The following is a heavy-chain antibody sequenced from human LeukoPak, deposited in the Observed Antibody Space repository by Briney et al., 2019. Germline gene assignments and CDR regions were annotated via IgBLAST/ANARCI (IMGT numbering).Heavy chain of an antibody. CDR3: AREEGYYFDY. D-gene: IGHD3-22*01. CDR2: IYYSGST. J-gene: IGHJ4*02. V-gene: IGHV4-59*01. Sequence: SETLSLTCAVSGDSISGSYWSWIRQPPGKGLEWIGYIYYSGSTNYNPSLKSRVTISVDTSKNQFSLKLSSVTAADTAVYYCAREEGYYFDYWGQGTLVTVSS. CDR1: GDSISGSY.